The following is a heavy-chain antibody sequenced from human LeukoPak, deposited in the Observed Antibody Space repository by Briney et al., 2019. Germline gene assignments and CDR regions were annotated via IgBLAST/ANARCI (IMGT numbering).Heavy chain of an antibody. J-gene: IGHJ5*02. CDR3: AKDVSQGHNWFDP. Sequence: PSETLSLTCTVSGYSISSGYYWGWIRQPPGKGLEWIGSIYHSGSTYYNPSLKSRVTISVDTSKNHFSLNLNSVTAADTAVYYCAKDVSQGHNWFDPWGQGILVTVSS. CDR2: IYHSGST. CDR1: GYSISSGYY. D-gene: IGHD3-16*02. V-gene: IGHV4-38-2*02.